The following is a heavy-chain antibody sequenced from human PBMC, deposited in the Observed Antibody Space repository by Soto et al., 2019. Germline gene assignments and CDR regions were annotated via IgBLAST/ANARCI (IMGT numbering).Heavy chain of an antibody. CDR1: GGSVSSGSYY. CDR3: ARVITMVEGWFDP. J-gene: IGHJ5*02. D-gene: IGHD3-10*01. V-gene: IGHV4-61*01. Sequence: PSETLSLTCTVSGGSVSSGSYYWSWIRHPPGKGLEWIGYIYYSGSTNYNPSLKSRVTISVDTSKNQFSLKLSSVTAADTAVYYCARVITMVEGWFDPWGQGTLVTVSA. CDR2: IYYSGST.